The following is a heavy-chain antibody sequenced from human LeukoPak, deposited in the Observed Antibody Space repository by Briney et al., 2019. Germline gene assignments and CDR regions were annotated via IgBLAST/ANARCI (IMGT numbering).Heavy chain of an antibody. CDR1: GGSISSSSYY. V-gene: IGHV4-39*01. D-gene: IGHD2-2*01. CDR2: IYYSGST. Sequence: SETLSLTCTVSGGSISSSSYYWGWIRQPPGKGLEWIGSIYYSGSTYYNPSLKSRVTISVDTSKNQFSLKLSSVTAADTAVYYCARAPAAAALPPDYWGQGTLVTVSS. CDR3: ARAPAAAALPPDY. J-gene: IGHJ4*02.